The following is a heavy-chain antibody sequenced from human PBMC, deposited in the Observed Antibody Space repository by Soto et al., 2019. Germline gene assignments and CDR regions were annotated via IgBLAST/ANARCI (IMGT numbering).Heavy chain of an antibody. CDR1: GFTFRSYA. D-gene: IGHD2-15*01. CDR2: IAYDGSNK. Sequence: QVQLVESGGGVVQPGRSLRLSCAASGFTFRSYAMHWVRQAPGKGLECVAVIAYDGSNKFYRDYVKGRFTISRDNSKNTLYLQINMLIYEDTAVYYCARGDREDIAVVIGARPGEYGVDVWGQGTTVTVSS. CDR3: ARGDREDIAVVIGARPGEYGVDV. V-gene: IGHV3-30-3*01. J-gene: IGHJ6*02.